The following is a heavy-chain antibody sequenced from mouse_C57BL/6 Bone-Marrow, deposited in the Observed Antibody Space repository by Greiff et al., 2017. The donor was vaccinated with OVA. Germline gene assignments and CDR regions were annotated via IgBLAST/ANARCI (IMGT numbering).Heavy chain of an antibody. V-gene: IGHV3-6*01. CDR2: ISYDGSN. CDR1: GYSITSGYY. CDR3: ALTTVGGTFDY. Sequence: EVKLMESGPGLVKPSQSLSLTCSVTGYSITSGYYWNWIRQFPGNKLEWMGYISYDGSNNYNPSLKNRISITRDTSKNQFFLKLNSVTTEDTATYYCALTTVGGTFDYWGQGTTLTVSS. J-gene: IGHJ2*01. D-gene: IGHD1-1*01.